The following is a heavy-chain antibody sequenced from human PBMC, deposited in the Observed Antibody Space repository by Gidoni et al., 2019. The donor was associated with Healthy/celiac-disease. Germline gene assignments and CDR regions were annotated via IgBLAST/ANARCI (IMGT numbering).Heavy chain of an antibody. J-gene: IGHJ6*02. V-gene: IGHV4-34*01. Sequence: QVQLQQWGAGLLKPSETLSLTCAVYGGSFSGYYWSWTRQPPGKGLEWIGEINHSGSTNYNPSLKSRVTISVDTSKNQFSLKLSSVTAADTAVYYCARHGVDTAMVSTYYYYYGMDVWGQGTTVTVSS. D-gene: IGHD5-18*01. CDR3: ARHGVDTAMVSTYYYYYGMDV. CDR1: GGSFSGYY. CDR2: INHSGST.